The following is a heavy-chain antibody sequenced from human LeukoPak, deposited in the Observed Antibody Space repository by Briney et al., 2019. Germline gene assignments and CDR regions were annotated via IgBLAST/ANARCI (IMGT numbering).Heavy chain of an antibody. Sequence: GGSLKLSCAASGFTSWSSAVHWVRQASGKGLEWVGRIRSRSNDYATAYAASVEGRFTISRDDSKNMAFLQMSSLTTEDTPVYYCTRTVDIVVTYYMDVWGKGPTVTVSS. CDR3: TRTVDIVVTYYMDV. CDR1: GFTSWSSA. D-gene: IGHD2-21*01. J-gene: IGHJ6*03. V-gene: IGHV3-73*01. CDR2: IRSRSNDYAT.